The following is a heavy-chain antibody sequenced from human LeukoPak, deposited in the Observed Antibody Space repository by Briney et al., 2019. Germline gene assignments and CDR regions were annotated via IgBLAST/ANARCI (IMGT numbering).Heavy chain of an antibody. CDR1: GGTFSSYA. D-gene: IGHD3-22*01. CDR3: ARDLESYYDSSGYLDY. Sequence: SVKVSCKASGGTFSSYAISWVRQAPGQGLEWMGGIIPIFGTANYAQKFQGRVTITADESTSTAYMELSSLKSEDTAVYYCARDLESYYDSSGYLDYWGQGTLVTVSS. V-gene: IGHV1-69*13. J-gene: IGHJ4*02. CDR2: IIPIFGTA.